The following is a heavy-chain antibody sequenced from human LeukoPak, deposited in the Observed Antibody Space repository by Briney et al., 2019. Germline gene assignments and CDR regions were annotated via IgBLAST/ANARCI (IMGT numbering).Heavy chain of an antibody. V-gene: IGHV4-34*01. J-gene: IGHJ4*02. CDR2: INQSGST. D-gene: IGHD3-10*01. CDR3: ARGYGSGFAY. Sequence: KASETLSLTCAVYGGSFSGYYWSWIRQSPGKGLEWIGEINQSGSTNHNPPLKSRVTISVDTSKNQFSLKVSSVTAADTAVYYCARGYGSGFAYWGQGTLVTVSS. CDR1: GGSFSGYY.